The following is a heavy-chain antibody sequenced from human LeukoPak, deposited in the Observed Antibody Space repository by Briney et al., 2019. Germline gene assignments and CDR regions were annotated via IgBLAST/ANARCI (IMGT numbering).Heavy chain of an antibody. J-gene: IGHJ4*02. D-gene: IGHD6-13*01. CDR3: AKPPRWQQLPRFDY. Sequence: PGGSLRLSCAASGFTFSSYAMSWVRQAPGKGLEWVSAISGSGGSTYYADSVKGRFTISRDNSKNTLYLQMDSLRAEDTAVYYCAKPPRWQQLPRFDYWGQGTLVTVSS. CDR2: ISGSGGST. V-gene: IGHV3-23*01. CDR1: GFTFSSYA.